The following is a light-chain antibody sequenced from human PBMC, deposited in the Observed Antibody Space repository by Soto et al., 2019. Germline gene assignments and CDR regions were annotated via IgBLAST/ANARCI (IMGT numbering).Light chain of an antibody. V-gene: IGKV1-5*01. CDR1: QGISGR. CDR2: DVS. Sequence: DIQMTQSPSTLSASVGDRVTITCQASQGISGRLAWYQQKPGKAPNLLIYDVSNLESGVPSRFSGTGSGTEFTLTINSLQPDDFATYYCQQYNSYSTFGPGTKVEVK. CDR3: QQYNSYST. J-gene: IGKJ1*01.